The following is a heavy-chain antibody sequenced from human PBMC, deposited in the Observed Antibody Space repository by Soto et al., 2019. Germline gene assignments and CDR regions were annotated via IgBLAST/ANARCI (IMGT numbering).Heavy chain of an antibody. CDR2: IYYSGST. CDR1: GGSISSYY. D-gene: IGHD6-13*01. CDR3: ARHTGIAAAGTPFDY. J-gene: IGHJ4*02. V-gene: IGHV4-59*08. Sequence: SETLSLTCTVSGGSISSYYWSWIRQPPGKGLEWIGYIYYSGSTNYNPSLKSRVTISVDTSKNQFSLKLSSVTAADTAVYYCARHTGIAAAGTPFDYWGQGTLVTVSS.